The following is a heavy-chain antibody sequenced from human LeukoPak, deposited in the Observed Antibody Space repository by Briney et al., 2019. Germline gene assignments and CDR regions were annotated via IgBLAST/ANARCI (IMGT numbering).Heavy chain of an antibody. D-gene: IGHD3/OR15-3a*01. CDR1: GFTFSPYW. Sequence: GGSLRLSCAASGFTFSPYWMHWVRQAPGEGPVWVSRINSDGTSTTYADSVKGRFTISRDNPKNTLFLQMNSLRAEDTAVYFCVRGLVGREDYWGQGTLVTVSS. CDR3: VRGLVGREDY. J-gene: IGHJ4*02. V-gene: IGHV3-74*01. CDR2: INSDGTST.